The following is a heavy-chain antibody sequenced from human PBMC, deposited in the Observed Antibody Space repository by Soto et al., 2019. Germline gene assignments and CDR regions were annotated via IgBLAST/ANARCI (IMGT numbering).Heavy chain of an antibody. V-gene: IGHV4-39*01. Sequence: QVQLQESGPGLVKPSETLSLTCTVSGGSVRSSSYYWGWIRQPPGKGLVWIGSIYYSGSTYYNPSLKSRVTISVDTSKNQFSLKLSSVTAADTAFYYCARRNYTSAWSYFDYWGQGTLVTVSS. J-gene: IGHJ4*02. CDR3: ARRNYTSAWSYFDY. CDR2: IYYSGST. CDR1: GGSVRSSSYY. D-gene: IGHD6-19*01.